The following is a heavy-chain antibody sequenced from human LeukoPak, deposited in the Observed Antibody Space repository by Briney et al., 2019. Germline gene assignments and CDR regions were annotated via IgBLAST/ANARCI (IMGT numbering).Heavy chain of an antibody. CDR2: INHSGST. CDR3: ARIREIRNFDLLTQPVPGYGMEG. J-gene: IGHJ6*02. D-gene: IGHD3-9*01. V-gene: IGHV4-34*01. CDR1: GGSFSGYY. Sequence: SETLSLTCAVYGGSFSGYYWSWIRQPPGKGLEWIGEINHSGSTNYNPSLKSRVTISVDTSKNQFSLKLSSVTAADTAVYYCARIREIRNFDLLTQPVPGYGMEGWGQRTTVTVSS.